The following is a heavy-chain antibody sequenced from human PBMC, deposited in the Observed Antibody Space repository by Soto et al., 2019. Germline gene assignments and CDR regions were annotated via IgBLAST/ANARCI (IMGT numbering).Heavy chain of an antibody. D-gene: IGHD3-22*01. V-gene: IGHV1-46*01. J-gene: IGHJ4*02. CDR2: INPSGGST. CDR3: ARSKYYYDSSGNSYYFDY. Sequence: ASVKVSCKASGYTFTSYYMHWVRQAPGQGLEWMGIINPSGGSTSYAQKFQGRVTVTRDTSTSTVYMELSSLRSEDTAVYYCARSKYYYDSSGNSYYFDYWGQGTLVTVSS. CDR1: GYTFTSYY.